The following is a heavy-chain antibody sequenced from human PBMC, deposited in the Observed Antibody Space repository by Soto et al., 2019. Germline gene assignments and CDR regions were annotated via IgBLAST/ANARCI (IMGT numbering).Heavy chain of an antibody. D-gene: IGHD5-12*01. CDR1: GFTFSSYG. CDR3: AKSTGGLQLVAGSYYCYGMDV. CDR2: ISYDGSNK. V-gene: IGHV3-30*18. Sequence: QVQLVESGGGVVQPGRSLRLSCAASGFTFSSYGMHWVRQAPGKGLEWVAVISYDGSNKYYADSVKGRFTISRDNSKNTLYLQMNSLRAEDTAVYYCAKSTGGLQLVAGSYYCYGMDVW. J-gene: IGHJ6*01.